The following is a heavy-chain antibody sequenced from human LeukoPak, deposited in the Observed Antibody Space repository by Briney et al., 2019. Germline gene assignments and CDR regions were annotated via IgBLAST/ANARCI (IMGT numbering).Heavy chain of an antibody. J-gene: IGHJ4*02. CDR2: IYYSGST. CDR3: ARHELGSCDGGSCPYYFDY. D-gene: IGHD2-15*01. Sequence: SETLSVTCTVPGGSISIYYGSCIRQPPGKGLECIGYIYYSGSTNYNPSPKSRVTISADTSKNQFSLKLSAVTAVDTAVYYCARHELGSCDGGSCPYYFDYWGQGTLVTVSS. V-gene: IGHV4-59*08. CDR1: GGSISIYY.